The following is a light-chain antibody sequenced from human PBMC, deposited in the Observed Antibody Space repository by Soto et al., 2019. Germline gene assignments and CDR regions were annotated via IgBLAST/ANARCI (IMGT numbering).Light chain of an antibody. CDR3: QQYGSSGT. CDR2: GAS. J-gene: IGKJ1*01. CDR1: QDIRNN. Sequence: EVVMTQSPASLSVSPGERATLSCRASQDIRNNLAWYQQKPGQSPRLLISGASTREAGIPGRFSGSGSGTDFTLTISRLEPEDFAVYYCQQYGSSGTFGQGTKVDIK. V-gene: IGKV3-20*01.